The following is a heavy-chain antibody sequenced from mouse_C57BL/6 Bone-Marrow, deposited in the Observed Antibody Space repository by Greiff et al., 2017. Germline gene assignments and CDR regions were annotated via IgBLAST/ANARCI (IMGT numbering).Heavy chain of an antibody. CDR1: GFTFSSYG. V-gene: IGHV5-6*01. CDR3: ARRPDGYYWYFDV. Sequence: DVQLQESGGDLVKPGGSLKLSCAASGFTFSSYGMSWVRQTPDKRLEWVATISSGGSYTYYPDSVKGRFTISRDNAKNTLYLQMSSLKSEDTAMYYCARRPDGYYWYFDVCGTGTTVTVSS. D-gene: IGHD2-3*01. CDR2: ISSGGSYT. J-gene: IGHJ1*03.